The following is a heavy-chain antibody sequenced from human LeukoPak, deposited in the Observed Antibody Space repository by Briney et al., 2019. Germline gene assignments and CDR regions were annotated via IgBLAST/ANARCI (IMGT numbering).Heavy chain of an antibody. CDR2: ISGYYGNT. D-gene: IGHD6-19*01. J-gene: IGHJ4*02. Sequence: ASVEVSCKSSGYTFTSYGIIWVRQAPGQGLEWMGWISGYYGNTDSAQNLQGRVTMTRDTSTSTAYMELRSLTSDDTAVYYCARRGPVGGGWGFDYWGQGTLVTVSS. CDR3: ARRGPVGGGWGFDY. CDR1: GYTFTSYG. V-gene: IGHV1-18*01.